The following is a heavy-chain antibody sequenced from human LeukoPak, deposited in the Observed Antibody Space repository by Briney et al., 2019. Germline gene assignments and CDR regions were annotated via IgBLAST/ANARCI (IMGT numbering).Heavy chain of an antibody. V-gene: IGHV3-23*01. J-gene: IGHJ3*02. CDR2: ISGSGGTT. CDR3: AKGRIAYYDSSDAFDI. CDR1: GFTFSSYE. D-gene: IGHD3-22*01. Sequence: PGGSLRLSCAASGFTFSSYEMNWVRQAPGKGLEWVTGISGSGGTTYYADSVKGRFTISRDNSKNTVYLQMNSLRAEDTAVYYCAKGRIAYYDSSDAFDIWGQGTMVTVSS.